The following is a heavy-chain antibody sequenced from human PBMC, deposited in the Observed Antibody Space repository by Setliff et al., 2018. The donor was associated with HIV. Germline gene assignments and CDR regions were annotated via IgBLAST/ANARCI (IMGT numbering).Heavy chain of an antibody. CDR2: ISYSGST. J-gene: IGHJ6*03. CDR3: ARHRQGLTGSTPGYYMDV. V-gene: IGHV4-39*01. CDR1: GGSFSNSYYF. Sequence: SETLSLTCNVYGGSFSNSYYFWGWIRQPPGKGLEWIGSISYSGSTYYNPSLKSRVTMSVDTSKNQFSLKLSSVTAADTAVYYCARHRQGLTGSTPGYYMDVWGKGTTVTISS. D-gene: IGHD1-7*01.